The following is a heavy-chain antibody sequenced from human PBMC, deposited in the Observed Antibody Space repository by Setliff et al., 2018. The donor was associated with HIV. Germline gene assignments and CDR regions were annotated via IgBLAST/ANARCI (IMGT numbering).Heavy chain of an antibody. CDR3: AGGDQLVRRGVFNI. J-gene: IGHJ3*02. CDR1: GGSFSSSNW. CDR2: ISHSGST. D-gene: IGHD3-16*01. Sequence: SETLSLTCAVSGGSFSSSNWWSWVRQHPGKGLEWIGEISHSGSTNYNPSLKSRVTISLDKSKNQFSLKLSSVTAADTAVYYCAGGDQLVRRGVFNIWGPGTMVTVSS. V-gene: IGHV4-4*02.